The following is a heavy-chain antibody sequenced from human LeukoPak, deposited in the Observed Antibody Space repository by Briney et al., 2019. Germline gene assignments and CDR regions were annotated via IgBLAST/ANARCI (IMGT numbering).Heavy chain of an antibody. V-gene: IGHV1-8*03. Sequence: ASVKVSCKASGYTFTGYYMHWVRQAPGQGLEWMGWINPNSGNTGYAQKFQGRVTITRNTSISTAYMELSSLRSDDTAVYYCARGRGYSGLHYYYGMDVWGQGTTVTVSS. CDR3: ARGRGYSGLHYYYGMDV. CDR2: INPNSGNT. CDR1: GYTFTGYY. J-gene: IGHJ6*02. D-gene: IGHD5-12*01.